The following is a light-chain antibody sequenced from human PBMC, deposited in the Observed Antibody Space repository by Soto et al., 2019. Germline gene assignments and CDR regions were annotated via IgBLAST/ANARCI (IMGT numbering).Light chain of an antibody. CDR3: QQYGSSPIT. CDR1: QNVNRW. V-gene: IGKV1-5*01. J-gene: IGKJ5*01. CDR2: DAS. Sequence: DDNMSQSPSTLSASVGDRVTITRRASQNVNRWLAWYQQKPGKAPKLLIFDASSLESGVPSRFSGSGSGTEFTLTISSLEPEDFAVYYCQQYGSSPITFGQGTRLEIK.